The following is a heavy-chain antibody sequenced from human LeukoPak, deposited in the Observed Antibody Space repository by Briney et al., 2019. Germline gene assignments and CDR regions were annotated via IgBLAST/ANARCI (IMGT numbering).Heavy chain of an antibody. CDR1: GVAIECCY. J-gene: IGHJ2*01. CDR3: VRGALPGDNWYFDL. V-gene: IGHV3-13*01. Sequence: SVRLSVATRGVAIECCYLHWVCQYQKKGMYLFSAFCSAGDTYYPGAVKGRLTISRDYAKNSLYLQMNSLRAGDTAVYFCVRGALPGDNWYFDLWGRGTLVTVSS. CDR2: FCSAGDT.